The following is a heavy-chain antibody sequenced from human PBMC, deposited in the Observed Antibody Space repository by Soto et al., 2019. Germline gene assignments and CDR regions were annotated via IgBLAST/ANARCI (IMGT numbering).Heavy chain of an antibody. CDR3: TRGGRRVWWWQHMDV. CDR1: GFTFSNAW. V-gene: IGHV3-15*01. D-gene: IGHD2-21*01. CDR2: IKSKTDGGTT. Sequence: EVQLVESGGGLVKPGGSLRLSCAASGFTFSNAWMSWVRQAPGKGLEWVGRIKSKTDGGTTDYAAPVKGRFTISRDDSKNTLYLQMNSLKTEDTAVYYCTRGGRRVWWWQHMDVWGQGTTVTVSS. J-gene: IGHJ6*02.